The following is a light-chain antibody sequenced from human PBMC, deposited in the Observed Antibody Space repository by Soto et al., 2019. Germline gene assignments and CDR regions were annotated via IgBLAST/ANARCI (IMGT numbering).Light chain of an antibody. CDR1: QSVSSSY. Sequence: EIVLTQSPGTLSLSPGERATLSCRASQSVSSSYLAWYQQRPGQAPRLLIYDASNRATGVPARFSGSGSGTEFTLTISRLEPEDFAVYYCQQYAGSPRTFGQGTKVDIK. J-gene: IGKJ2*01. CDR3: QQYAGSPRT. V-gene: IGKV3-20*01. CDR2: DAS.